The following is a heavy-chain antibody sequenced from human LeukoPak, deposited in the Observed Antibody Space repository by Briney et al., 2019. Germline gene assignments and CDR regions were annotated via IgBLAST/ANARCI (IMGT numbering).Heavy chain of an antibody. CDR3: ARDPRRSSGYYPGFHFDY. J-gene: IGHJ4*02. V-gene: IGHV4-39*07. CDR2: IYYSGST. CDR1: GGSISSSSYY. Sequence: SETLSLTCTVSGGSISSSSYYWGWIRQPPGKGLEWIGSIYYSGSTYYNPPLKSRVTISVDTSKNQFSLKLSSVTAADTAVYYCARDPRRSSGYYPGFHFDYWGQGTLVTVSS. D-gene: IGHD3-22*01.